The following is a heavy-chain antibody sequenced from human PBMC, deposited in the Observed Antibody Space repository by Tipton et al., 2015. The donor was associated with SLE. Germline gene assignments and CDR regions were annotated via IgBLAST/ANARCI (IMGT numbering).Heavy chain of an antibody. CDR1: GGSFRGYY. Sequence: LRLSCAVYGGSFRGYYWSWIRQAPGKGLEWIGEIKHSGSTNYNPSPKSRVTISVDTSKNQFSLKLSSVTAADTAVYYCARRRSEAAGVPLEPEYFPHWGQGTLVSVSS. D-gene: IGHD6-13*01. J-gene: IGHJ1*01. V-gene: IGHV4-34*01. CDR2: IKHSGST. CDR3: ARRRSEAAGVPLEPEYFPH.